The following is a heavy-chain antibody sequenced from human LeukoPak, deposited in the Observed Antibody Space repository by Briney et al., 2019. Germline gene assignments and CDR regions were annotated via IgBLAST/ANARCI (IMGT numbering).Heavy chain of an antibody. CDR1: GGTFSSYA. CDR3: ARGRSSGYHFDY. CDR2: IIPIFGTA. J-gene: IGHJ4*02. D-gene: IGHD3-22*01. V-gene: IGHV1-69*05. Sequence: GASVKVSCKASGGTFSSYAISWVRQAPGQGLEWMGRIIPIFGTANYAQKFQGRVTITTDESTSTAYMELSSLRSEDTAVYYCARGRSSGYHFDYWGQGTLVTVSS.